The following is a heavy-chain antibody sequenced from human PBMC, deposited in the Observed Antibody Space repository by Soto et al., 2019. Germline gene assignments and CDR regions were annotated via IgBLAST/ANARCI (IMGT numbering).Heavy chain of an antibody. CDR2: ISGSGGST. J-gene: IGHJ6*02. D-gene: IGHD4-4*01. CDR1: GFTFSSYA. Sequence: GGSLILSCAASGFTFSSYAMSWVRQAPGKGLEWVSAISGSGGSTYYADSVKGRFTISRDNSKNTLYLQMNSLRAEDTAVYYCAKITVTTIDYYYGMDVWGQGTTVTVSS. CDR3: AKITVTTIDYYYGMDV. V-gene: IGHV3-23*01.